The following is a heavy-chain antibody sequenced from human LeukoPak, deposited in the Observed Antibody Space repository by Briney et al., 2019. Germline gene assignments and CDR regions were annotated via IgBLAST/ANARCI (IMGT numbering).Heavy chain of an antibody. CDR3: ARDIYQDLREYPGADY. J-gene: IGHJ4*02. CDR1: GFTFTSYG. CDR2: IWYDGSHK. V-gene: IGHV3-33*01. Sequence: GGSLRLSCAASGFTFTSYGFHWVRQAPGKGLEWVAVIWYDGSHKYYVDSVKGRFTISRDNAKNSLYLQMNSLRAEDTAVYYCARDIYQDLREYPGADYWGQGTLVTVSS. D-gene: IGHD2-2*01.